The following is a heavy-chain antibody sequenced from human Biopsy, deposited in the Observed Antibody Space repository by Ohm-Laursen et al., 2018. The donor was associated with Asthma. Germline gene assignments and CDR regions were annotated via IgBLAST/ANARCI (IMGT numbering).Heavy chain of an antibody. CDR1: GYTFNSAG. D-gene: IGHD3-10*01. V-gene: IGHV1-18*01. CDR2: ISVYNGNT. CDR3: ARAVDYSHYYGIDV. Sequence: SVKVSCKPSGYTFNSAGITWVRQAPGQGLEWMGWISVYNGNTKVAQKLQDRVTMITDTSTSTAYMEWRSLRSDDTAVYFCARAVDYSHYYGIDVWGQGTTVTVS. J-gene: IGHJ6*02.